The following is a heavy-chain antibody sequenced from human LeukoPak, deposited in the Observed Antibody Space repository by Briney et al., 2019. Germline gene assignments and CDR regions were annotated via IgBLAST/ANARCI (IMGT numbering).Heavy chain of an antibody. CDR1: GYSFTSYW. CDR2: IYPGDSDT. CDR3: ARLPGNGKGYCSSTSCYPYFDY. Sequence: GESLKISCKGSGYSFTSYWIGWVRQMPGKGLEWMGIIYPGDSDTRYSPSFQGQVTISADKSISTAYLQWSSLKASDTAMYYCARLPGNGKGYCSSTSCYPYFDYWGQGTLVTVSS. J-gene: IGHJ4*02. D-gene: IGHD2-2*01. V-gene: IGHV5-51*01.